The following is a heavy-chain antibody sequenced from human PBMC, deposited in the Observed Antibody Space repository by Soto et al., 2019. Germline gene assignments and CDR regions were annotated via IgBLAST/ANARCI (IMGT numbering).Heavy chain of an antibody. J-gene: IGHJ6*02. Sequence: EVQLVESGGGLVKPGGSLRLSCAASGFTFSSYSMNWVRQAPGKGLEWVSSISSSSSYIYYADSVKGRFTISRDNAKNSLYLQMNSLRAEDTAVYYCGRSGRYSSRWEAYYYYYYGMDVWGQGTTVTVSS. CDR2: ISSSSSYI. CDR3: GRSGRYSSRWEAYYYYYYGMDV. CDR1: GFTFSSYS. D-gene: IGHD6-13*01. V-gene: IGHV3-21*01.